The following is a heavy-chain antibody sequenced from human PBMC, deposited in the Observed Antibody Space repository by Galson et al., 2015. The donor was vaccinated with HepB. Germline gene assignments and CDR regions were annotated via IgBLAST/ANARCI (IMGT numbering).Heavy chain of an antibody. J-gene: IGHJ4*02. V-gene: IGHV3-30-3*01. CDR3: ARSAYCGGDCYTYFDC. CDR1: GFTFSIYA. D-gene: IGHD2-21*02. CDR2: MSYDGSSK. Sequence: SLRLSCAASGFTFSIYAVHWVRQAPGKGLEWVAVMSYDGSSKYYADSVKGRFTISRDNSKSTLYLQLNSLRPEDTAVYYCARSAYCGGDCYTYFDCWGQGTLVTVSS.